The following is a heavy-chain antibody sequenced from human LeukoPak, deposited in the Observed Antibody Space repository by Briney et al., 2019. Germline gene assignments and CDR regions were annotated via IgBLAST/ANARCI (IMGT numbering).Heavy chain of an antibody. J-gene: IGHJ4*02. CDR3: ARGQLGNKNVKSKYQVYYFDY. CDR1: GGSITRDY. V-gene: IGHV4-59*01. D-gene: IGHD7-27*01. CDR2: IYHSGTT. Sequence: SETLSLTCTVSGGSITRDYWSWIRQPPGKGLEWIGYIYHSGTTSYNPSLKSRVTISVDTSKNQFSLKLSSVTAADTAVYYCARGQLGNKNVKSKYQVYYFDYWGQGTLVTVSS.